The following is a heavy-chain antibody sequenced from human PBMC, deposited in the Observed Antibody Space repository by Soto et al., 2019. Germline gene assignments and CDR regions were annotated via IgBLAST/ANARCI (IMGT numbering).Heavy chain of an antibody. CDR1: GFTFSTYA. V-gene: IGHV3-23*01. J-gene: IGHJ4*02. Sequence: EVQLLESGGGLVQPGGSLRLSCAASGFTFSTYAMSWVRRAPGKGLEWVSGMSGSGGSTNYADSVKGRFTISRDNSKNTLYLQMNSLRAEDTAVYYCMNLYSYGSGSYYKWGQGTLVTVSS. CDR3: MNLYSYGSGSYYK. D-gene: IGHD3-10*01. CDR2: MSGSGGST.